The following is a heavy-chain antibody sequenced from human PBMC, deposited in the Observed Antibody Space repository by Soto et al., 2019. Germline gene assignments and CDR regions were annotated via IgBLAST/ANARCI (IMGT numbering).Heavy chain of an antibody. CDR2: IYYSGST. CDR3: ARHYSSGSRNWFDP. CDR1: GGSINSSSYF. V-gene: IGHV4-39*01. Sequence: QLQLQESGPGLVKPSETLSLTCSVSGGSINSSSYFWGWVRQPPGKGLEWIGRIYYSGSTYYNPTLRSRVTISVDTSKNQFYLKLSSVTAADTAVFYCARHYSSGSRNWFDPWGQGTLVTVSS. D-gene: IGHD6-19*01. J-gene: IGHJ5*02.